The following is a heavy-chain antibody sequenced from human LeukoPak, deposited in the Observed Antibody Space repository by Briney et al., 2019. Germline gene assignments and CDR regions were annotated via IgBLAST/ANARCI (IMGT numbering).Heavy chain of an antibody. CDR1: GFTFSSYA. Sequence: GGSLRLSYAASGFTFSSYAMSWVRQAPGKGLEWVSAISGSGGSTYYADSVKGRFTISRDNSKNTLYLQMNSLRAEDTAVYYCAKDRRGSYYYFDYWGQGTLVTVSS. J-gene: IGHJ4*02. CDR3: AKDRRGSYYYFDY. D-gene: IGHD1-26*01. CDR2: ISGSGGST. V-gene: IGHV3-23*01.